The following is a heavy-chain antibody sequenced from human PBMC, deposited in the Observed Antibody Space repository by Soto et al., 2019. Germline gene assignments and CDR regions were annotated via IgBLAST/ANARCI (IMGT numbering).Heavy chain of an antibody. Sequence: QVQLVQSGAEVKKPGASVKVSCKASGYTFASYGISWVRQAPGQGLEWMGWISAYNGNINYAQKLQGRVTMTTDTFTRTAYMEVRSLRSDDTAVYYCAREGTCSSTSCPTYFSFGMDVWGQGTTVTVSS. CDR3: AREGTCSSTSCPTYFSFGMDV. CDR1: GYTFASYG. J-gene: IGHJ6*02. V-gene: IGHV1-18*01. CDR2: ISAYNGNI. D-gene: IGHD2-2*01.